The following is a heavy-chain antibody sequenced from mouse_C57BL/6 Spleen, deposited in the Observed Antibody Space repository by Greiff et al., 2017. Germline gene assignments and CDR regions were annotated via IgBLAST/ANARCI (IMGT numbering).Heavy chain of an antibody. V-gene: IGHV1-55*01. D-gene: IGHD2-5*01. J-gene: IGHJ3*01. CDR3: GRRGYSNYDPFAY. Sequence: QVQLQQPGAELVKPGASVKMSCKASGYTFTSSWITWVKQRPGQGLEWIGDIYPGSGSTNYNEKFKGKATLTVDTSSSTAYMQLSSLTSEDSAVYYCGRRGYSNYDPFAYWGQGTLVTVSA. CDR2: IYPGSGST. CDR1: GYTFTSSW.